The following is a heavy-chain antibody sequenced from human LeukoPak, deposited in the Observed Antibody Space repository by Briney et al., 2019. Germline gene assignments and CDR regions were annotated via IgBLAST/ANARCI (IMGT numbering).Heavy chain of an antibody. J-gene: IGHJ4*02. Sequence: GGSLRLSCAASGFTFTSCWMSWVRQAAGEGLEWVASIKQDGREKYYVDSVKGRFTISRDNAKNSLYLQMNSLRAEDTAVYYCARVPGVTRYFDYWGQGTLVTVSS. V-gene: IGHV3-7*01. CDR1: GFTFTSCW. CDR2: IKQDGREK. D-gene: IGHD4-11*01. CDR3: ARVPGVTRYFDY.